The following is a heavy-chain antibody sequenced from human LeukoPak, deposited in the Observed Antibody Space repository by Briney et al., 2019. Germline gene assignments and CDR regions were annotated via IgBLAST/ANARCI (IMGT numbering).Heavy chain of an antibody. V-gene: IGHV4-4*07. J-gene: IGHJ3*02. CDR3: ARGQFDWLLSHAFDI. Sequence: SETLSLTCTVSGGSISSYYWSWIRLPAGKALEWIGRIYTSESTNYSPSLKSRVTISVDTSKNQFSLKLSSVTAADTAVYYCARGQFDWLLSHAFDIWGQGTMVTVSS. D-gene: IGHD3-9*01. CDR2: IYTSEST. CDR1: GGSISSYY.